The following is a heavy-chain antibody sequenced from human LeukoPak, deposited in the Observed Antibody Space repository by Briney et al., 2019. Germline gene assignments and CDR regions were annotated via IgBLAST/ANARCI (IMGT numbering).Heavy chain of an antibody. Sequence: GASVKVSCKPSGYTFTSYGISWVRQAPGQGLEWMGWISAYNGNTNYAQKLQGRVTMTTVTSTSTAYMELRSLRSDDTAVYYCARALSSSRAPQWELPFDYWGQGTLVTVSS. CDR3: ARALSSSRAPQWELPFDY. CDR2: ISAYNGNT. J-gene: IGHJ4*02. D-gene: IGHD1-26*01. V-gene: IGHV1-18*01. CDR1: GYTFTSYG.